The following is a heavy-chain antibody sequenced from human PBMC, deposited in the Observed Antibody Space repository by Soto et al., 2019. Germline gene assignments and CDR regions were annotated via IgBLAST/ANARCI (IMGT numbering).Heavy chain of an antibody. V-gene: IGHV3-23*01. Sequence: EGSVKRSCAALGFPFSSNPLSWVGQALGKGLEWVSAISGSGGSTYYADSVKGRFTISRDNSKNTLYLQMNSLRAEDTAVYYCAKDPLYSSGWYPLDYWGQGTLVTVSS. CDR1: GFPFSSNP. J-gene: IGHJ4*02. CDR2: ISGSGGST. CDR3: AKDPLYSSGWYPLDY. D-gene: IGHD6-19*01.